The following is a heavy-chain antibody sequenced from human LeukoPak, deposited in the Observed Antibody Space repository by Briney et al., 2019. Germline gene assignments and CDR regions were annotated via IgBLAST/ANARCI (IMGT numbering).Heavy chain of an antibody. CDR3: ARVASHPDAFDI. D-gene: IGHD2-2*01. V-gene: IGHV4-61*02. Sequence: NPSETLSLTCTVSGGSISSGSYYWSWIRQPAGKGLEWIGRIYTSGSTNYNPSLKSRVTISVDTSKNQFSLKLSSVTAADTAVYYCARVASHPDAFDIWGQGTMVTVSS. CDR2: IYTSGST. CDR1: GGSISSGSYY. J-gene: IGHJ3*02.